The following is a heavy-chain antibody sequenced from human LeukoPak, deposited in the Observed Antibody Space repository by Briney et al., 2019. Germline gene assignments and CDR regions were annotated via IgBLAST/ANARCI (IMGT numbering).Heavy chain of an antibody. D-gene: IGHD6-13*01. Sequence: ASVKVSCKASGYTFTSYDINWVRQATGQGLEWMGWMNPISGYTGFAQKFQGRVTMTGNTAISTAYMELSSLRSEDAAVYYCASGNRLYTSSWSALAFDIWGQGTMVTVSS. CDR2: MNPISGYT. V-gene: IGHV1-8*01. CDR1: GYTFTSYD. J-gene: IGHJ3*02. CDR3: ASGNRLYTSSWSALAFDI.